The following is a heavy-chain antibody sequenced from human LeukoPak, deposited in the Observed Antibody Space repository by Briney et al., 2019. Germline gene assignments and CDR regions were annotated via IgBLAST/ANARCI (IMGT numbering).Heavy chain of an antibody. Sequence: SQTLSLTCTVSGGSISSGSYYWSWIRQPAGKGLEWIGRIYTSGSTNYNPSLKSRVTISVDTSKNQFSLKLSSVTAADTAVYYCARDQEYSYGHFDYWGQGTLVTVSS. CDR2: IYTSGST. CDR3: ARDQEYSYGHFDY. V-gene: IGHV4-61*02. J-gene: IGHJ4*02. CDR1: GGSISSGSYY. D-gene: IGHD5-18*01.